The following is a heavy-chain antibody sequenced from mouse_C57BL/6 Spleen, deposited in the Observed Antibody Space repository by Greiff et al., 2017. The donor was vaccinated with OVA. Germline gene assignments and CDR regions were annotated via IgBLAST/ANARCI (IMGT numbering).Heavy chain of an antibody. D-gene: IGHD1-1*02. CDR1: GYTFTSYG. CDR2: IYPRSGNT. V-gene: IGHV1-81*01. J-gene: IGHJ2*01. Sequence: QVQLQQSGAELARPGASVKLSCKASGYTFTSYGISWVKQRTGQGLEWIGEIYPRSGNTYYNEKFKGKATLTADKSSSTAYMELRSLTSEDSAVYFCARYGGNYYFDYWGQGTTLTVSS. CDR3: ARYGGNYYFDY.